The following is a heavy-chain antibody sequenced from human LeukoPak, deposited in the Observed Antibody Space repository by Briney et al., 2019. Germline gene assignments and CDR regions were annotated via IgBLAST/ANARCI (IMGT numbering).Heavy chain of an antibody. D-gene: IGHD5-24*01. J-gene: IGHJ4*02. V-gene: IGHV4-39*02. Sequence: SETLSLTCTVSGGSLSSSSYYWGWIRQPPGKGLEWIGSIYYSGSTYYNPSLKGRVTISVDTSKNQFSLKLSSVTAADTAVYYCARDGFNPIDYWGQGTLVTVSS. CDR1: GGSLSSSSYY. CDR2: IYYSGST. CDR3: ARDGFNPIDY.